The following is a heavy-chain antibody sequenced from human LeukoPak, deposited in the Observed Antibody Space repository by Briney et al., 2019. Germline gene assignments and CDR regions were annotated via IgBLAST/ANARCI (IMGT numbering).Heavy chain of an antibody. CDR3: ARDGLDCSGGSCFDL. J-gene: IGHJ2*01. CDR2: INHSGST. CDR1: GGSFSSYY. Sequence: SETLSLTCAVYGGSFSSYYWSWIRQPPGKGLEWIGEINHSGSTNYNPSLKSRVTISVDTSKNQFSLELSSVTAADTAVYYCARDGLDCSGGSCFDLWGRGTLVTVSS. D-gene: IGHD2-15*01. V-gene: IGHV4-34*01.